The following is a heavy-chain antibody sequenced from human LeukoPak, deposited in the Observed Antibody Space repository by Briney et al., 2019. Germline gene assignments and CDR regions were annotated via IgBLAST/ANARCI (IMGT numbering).Heavy chain of an antibody. D-gene: IGHD3-9*01. V-gene: IGHV3-23*01. J-gene: IGHJ4*02. Sequence: GGSLRLSCAASGFAFSSYAMSWVRQAPGKGLEWVSSISSGGGSTYYADSVKGQFTISRDNSKNTLYLQMNSLRAEDTAVFYCAKSFHYDILTGYYTAGLYFDYWGQGTLVTVSS. CDR3: AKSFHYDILTGYYTAGLYFDY. CDR1: GFAFSSYA. CDR2: ISSGGGST.